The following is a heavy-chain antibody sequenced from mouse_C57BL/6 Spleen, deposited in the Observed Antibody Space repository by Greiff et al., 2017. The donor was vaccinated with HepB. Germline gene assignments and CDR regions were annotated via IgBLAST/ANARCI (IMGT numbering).Heavy chain of an antibody. Sequence: QVQLQQPGAELVRPGSSVKLSCKASGYTFTSYWMHWVKQRPIQGLEWIGNIDPSDSETHYNQKFKDKATLTVDKSSSTAYMQLSSLTSEDAAVYYCARTEHSNDGAMDYWGQGTSVTVSS. CDR1: GYTFTSYW. V-gene: IGHV1-52*01. D-gene: IGHD2-12*01. CDR3: ARTEHSNDGAMDY. CDR2: IDPSDSET. J-gene: IGHJ4*01.